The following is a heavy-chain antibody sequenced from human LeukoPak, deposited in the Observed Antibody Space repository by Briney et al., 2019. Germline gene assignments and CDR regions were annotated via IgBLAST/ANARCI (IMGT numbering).Heavy chain of an antibody. J-gene: IGHJ6*02. CDR2: ISSSSSTI. V-gene: IGHV3-48*04. CDR1: GFTFSSYS. CDR3: AREVGISPVGGYYYYGMDV. Sequence: GGSLRLSCAASGFTFSSYSMNWVRQAPGKGLEWVSYISSSSSTIYYADSVKGRFTISRDNAKNSLYLQMNSLRAEDTAVYYCAREVGISPVGGYYYYGMDVWGQGTTVTVSS. D-gene: IGHD1-14*01.